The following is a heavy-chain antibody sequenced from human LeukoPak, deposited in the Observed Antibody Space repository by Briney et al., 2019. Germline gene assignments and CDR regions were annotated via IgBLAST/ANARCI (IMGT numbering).Heavy chain of an antibody. CDR1: GGSISSGDYY. CDR3: ASERATRELRYFDRTWYFDY. V-gene: IGHV4-30-4*01. CDR2: IYYSGST. J-gene: IGHJ4*02. D-gene: IGHD3-9*01. Sequence: PSETLSLTCTVSGGSISSGDYYWSWIRQPPGKGLEWIGYIYYSGSTYYNPSLKSRVTISVDTSKNQFSLKLSSVTAADTAVYYCASERATRELRYFDRTWYFDYWGQGTLVTVSS.